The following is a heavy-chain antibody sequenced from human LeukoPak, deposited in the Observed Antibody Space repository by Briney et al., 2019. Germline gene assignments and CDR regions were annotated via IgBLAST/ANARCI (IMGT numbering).Heavy chain of an antibody. CDR3: ARAGYYRFDY. CDR2: IWYDGSNK. CDR1: GFTFSSYG. Sequence: GRSLRLSCAASGFTFSSYGMHWVRQAPGKGLEWVAVIWYDGSNKYYADSVKGRFTISRDNAKNTLYLQMNSLRVEDTAVYYCARAGYYRFDYWGQGTLVTVSS. J-gene: IGHJ4*02. V-gene: IGHV3-33*01. D-gene: IGHD1-26*01.